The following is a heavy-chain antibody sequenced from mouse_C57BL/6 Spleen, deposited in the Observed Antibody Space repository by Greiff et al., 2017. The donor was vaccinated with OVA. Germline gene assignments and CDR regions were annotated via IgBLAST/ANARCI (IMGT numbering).Heavy chain of an antibody. Sequence: QVHVKQSGAELVKPGASVKLSCKASGYTFTTYPIEWMKQNHGKSLEWIGNFNPYNDDTKYNEKFKGKATLTVEKSSSTVYLELSRVTSDDSAVYYGARGDYGNYGDFDYWGQGTTLTVSS. CDR1: GYTFTTYP. CDR3: ARGDYGNYGDFDY. CDR2: FNPYNDDT. J-gene: IGHJ2*01. D-gene: IGHD2-1*01. V-gene: IGHV1-47*01.